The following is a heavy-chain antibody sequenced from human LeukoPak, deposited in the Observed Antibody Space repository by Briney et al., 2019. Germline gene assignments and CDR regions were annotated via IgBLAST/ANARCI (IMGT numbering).Heavy chain of an antibody. CDR1: GYTFTGYY. Sequence: ASVRVSCKASGYTFTGYYMHWVRQAPGQGLEWMGWINPKSGGTNYAQKFQGRVTMTRDTSISTAYMELSRLRSDDTAVYYCARDWDYDILTGYYIHRDHFDYWGQGTLVTVSS. J-gene: IGHJ4*02. D-gene: IGHD3-9*01. CDR3: ARDWDYDILTGYYIHRDHFDY. CDR2: INPKSGGT. V-gene: IGHV1-2*02.